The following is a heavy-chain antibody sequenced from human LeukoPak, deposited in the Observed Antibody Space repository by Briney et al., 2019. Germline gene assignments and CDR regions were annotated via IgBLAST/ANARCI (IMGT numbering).Heavy chain of an antibody. J-gene: IGHJ4*02. D-gene: IGHD3-10*01. CDR2: ISSSSSTI. CDR1: GFTFSSYS. V-gene: IGHV3-48*01. CDR3: ATFRDY. Sequence: PGGSLRLSCAVSGFTFSSYSMNWVRQAPGKGLEWVSYISSSSSTIYYADSVKGRFTISRDNAKNSLYLQMNSLRGEDTAVYYCATFRDYWGQGTLVTVSS.